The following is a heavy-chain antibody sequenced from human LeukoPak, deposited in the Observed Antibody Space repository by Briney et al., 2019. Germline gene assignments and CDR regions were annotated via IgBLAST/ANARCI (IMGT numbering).Heavy chain of an antibody. D-gene: IGHD2-2*02. J-gene: IGHJ4*02. CDR1: GGSFSDYH. V-gene: IGHV4-34*01. Sequence: KPSETLSLTCAVYGGSFSDYHSSWIRQPPGKGLEWIGEINHSGSTNYNPSLKSRVTISVDTSKNQFSLKLSSVTAADTAVYYCARHGSRVPAAIRSRGPYYFDYWGQGTLVTVSS. CDR2: INHSGST. CDR3: ARHGSRVPAAIRSRGPYYFDY.